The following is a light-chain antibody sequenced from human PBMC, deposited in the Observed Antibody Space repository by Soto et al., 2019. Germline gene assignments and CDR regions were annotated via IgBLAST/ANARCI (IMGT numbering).Light chain of an antibody. CDR1: QAIAGF. CDR3: QQDYSFPIT. J-gene: IGKJ5*01. CDR2: TAS. Sequence: DIPVTQSPSSVSAPVGDRVTITCRASQAIAGFLAWYQHKPGRAPELLIRTASSLQSGVPSRSSGRGSGTDFTLTINSLPPEDSATYYCQQDYSFPITCGQGTRLDI. V-gene: IGKV1D-12*01.